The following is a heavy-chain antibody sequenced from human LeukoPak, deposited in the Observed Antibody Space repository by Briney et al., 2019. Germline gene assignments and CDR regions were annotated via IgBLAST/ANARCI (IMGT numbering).Heavy chain of an antibody. V-gene: IGHV4-4*07. CDR1: GGSISSYY. Sequence: SETLSLTCTVSGGSISSYYWSWIRQPAGKGLEWIGRIYTSGSTNYNPSLKSRVTMSVDTSKNQFSLKLSSVTAADTAVYYCASSSPYCSSTGCYTVDYWGQGTLVTVSS. CDR2: IYTSGST. CDR3: ASSSPYCSSTGCYTVDY. D-gene: IGHD2-2*02. J-gene: IGHJ4*02.